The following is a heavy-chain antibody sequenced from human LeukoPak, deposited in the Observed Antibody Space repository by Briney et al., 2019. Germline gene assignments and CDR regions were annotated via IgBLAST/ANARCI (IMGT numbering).Heavy chain of an antibody. Sequence: GESLKISCKGSGYSFTSYWIGWVRQMPGKGLEWMGIIYPGDSDTRYSPSFQGQVTISADKSISTAYLQWSSLKASDTAMYYCVKLRGVIIKDDAFDIWGQGTMVTVSS. CDR3: VKLRGVIIKDDAFDI. CDR1: GYSFTSYW. CDR2: IYPGDSDT. V-gene: IGHV5-51*01. J-gene: IGHJ3*02. D-gene: IGHD3-10*01.